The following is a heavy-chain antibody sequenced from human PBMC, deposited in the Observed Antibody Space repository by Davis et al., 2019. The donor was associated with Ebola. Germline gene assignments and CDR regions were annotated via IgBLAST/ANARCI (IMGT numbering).Heavy chain of an antibody. D-gene: IGHD6-6*01. CDR2: IKQDGSEK. CDR1: GFTFSSYW. Sequence: GGSLRLSCAASGFTFSSYWLSWVRQAPGKGLEWVANIKQDGSEKYYVDSVKGRFTISRDNAKNSLYLQMDSLKIEDTAVYYCSRDLKQRPPSYYDGMDVWGQGTSVTVSS. V-gene: IGHV3-7*03. CDR3: SRDLKQRPPSYYDGMDV. J-gene: IGHJ6*02.